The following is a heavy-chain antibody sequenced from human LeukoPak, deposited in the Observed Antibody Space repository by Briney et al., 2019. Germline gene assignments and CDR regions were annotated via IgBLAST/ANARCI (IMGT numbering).Heavy chain of an antibody. Sequence: GSSVKVSCKASGGTFSSYAVSWVRLTLGQGLEWLGGIIPVFGTTTYAQKFQAKVTMTADKSTNTAYLEISSLTSDDTAVYYCARCSPGDSSNFYAVLQYWGQGTQVTVST. CDR2: IIPVFGTT. J-gene: IGHJ4*02. D-gene: IGHD3-22*01. CDR3: ARCSPGDSSNFYAVLQY. CDR1: GGTFSSYA. V-gene: IGHV1-69*06.